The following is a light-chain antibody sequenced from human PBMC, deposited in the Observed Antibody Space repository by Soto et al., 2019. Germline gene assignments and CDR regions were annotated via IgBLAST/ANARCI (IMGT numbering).Light chain of an antibody. CDR3: AAWDDTLNGVL. J-gene: IGLJ2*01. CDR2: SNN. Sequence: QSVLTQPPSASETPGQRVTISCSGSNSNIGSNAVNWHQQLPGTAPKLLIYSNNQRPSGVPDRFSGSKSGTSASLAISGLQSEDEADYYCAAWDDTLNGVLFGGGTKLTVL. CDR1: NSNIGSNA. V-gene: IGLV1-44*01.